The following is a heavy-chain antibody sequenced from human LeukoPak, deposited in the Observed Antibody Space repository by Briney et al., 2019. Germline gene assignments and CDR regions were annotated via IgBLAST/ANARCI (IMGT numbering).Heavy chain of an antibody. J-gene: IGHJ4*02. CDR1: GGSISSYY. V-gene: IGHV4-59*08. CDR3: ARVFCSTSCYTFDY. CDR2: IYYSGST. Sequence: SETLSLTCTVSGGSISSYYWSWIRQPPGKGLEWIGYIYYSGSTNYNPSLKSRVTISVDTSKNQFSLKLSSVTAADTAVYYCARVFCSTSCYTFDYWGQGTLVTVSS. D-gene: IGHD2-2*02.